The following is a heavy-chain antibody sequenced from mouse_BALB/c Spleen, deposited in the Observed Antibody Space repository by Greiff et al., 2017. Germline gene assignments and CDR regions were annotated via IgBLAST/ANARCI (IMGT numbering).Heavy chain of an antibody. V-gene: IGHV3-2*02. Sequence: EVQLVESGPGLVKPSQSLSLTCTVTGYSITSDYAWNWIRQFPGNKLEWMGYISYSGSTSYNPSLKSRISITRDTSKNQFFLQLNSVTTEDTATYYCARGDGYDGWFAYWGQGTLVTVSA. D-gene: IGHD2-2*01. CDR1: GYSITSDYA. CDR3: ARGDGYDGWFAY. CDR2: ISYSGST. J-gene: IGHJ3*01.